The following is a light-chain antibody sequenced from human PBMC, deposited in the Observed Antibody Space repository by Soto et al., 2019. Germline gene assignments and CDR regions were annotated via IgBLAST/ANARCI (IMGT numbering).Light chain of an antibody. J-gene: IGKJ5*01. CDR1: QSISSW. CDR3: QQSYSTPIT. V-gene: IGKV1-39*01. CDR2: AAS. Sequence: DIQMTQSPSTLSASVGDTVTISCRASQSISSWLAWYQQKPGKAPKLLIYAASSLQSGVPSRFSGSGSGTDFTLTISSLQPEDFATYYCQQSYSTPITFGQGTRLEIK.